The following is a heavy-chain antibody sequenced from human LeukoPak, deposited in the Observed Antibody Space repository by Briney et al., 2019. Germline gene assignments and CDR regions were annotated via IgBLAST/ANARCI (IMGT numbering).Heavy chain of an antibody. J-gene: IGHJ5*02. D-gene: IGHD2-21*02. CDR1: GGSFSGYY. CDR2: INHSGST. CDR3: ATVVVTANWFDP. Sequence: SETLSLTCAVYGGSFSGYYWSWIRQPPGKGLEWIGEINHSGSTNYNPSLKSRVTISVDTSKNQFSLKLSSVTAADTAVYYCATVVVTANWFDPWGQGTLVTVSS. V-gene: IGHV4-34*01.